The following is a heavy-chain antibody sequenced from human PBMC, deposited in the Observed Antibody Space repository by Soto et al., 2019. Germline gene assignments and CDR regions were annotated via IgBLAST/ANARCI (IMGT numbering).Heavy chain of an antibody. CDR3: ARDTPYYYDSSGHRLSDY. V-gene: IGHV4-31*03. CDR1: GGSISSGGYY. Sequence: TLSLTCTVSGGSISSGGYYWSWIRQQPGKGLEWIGYIYYSGSTYYNPSLKSRVTISVDTSKNQFSLKLSSVTAADTAVYYCARDTPYYYDSSGHRLSDYWGPGPLVTGS. D-gene: IGHD3-22*01. CDR2: IYYSGST. J-gene: IGHJ4*02.